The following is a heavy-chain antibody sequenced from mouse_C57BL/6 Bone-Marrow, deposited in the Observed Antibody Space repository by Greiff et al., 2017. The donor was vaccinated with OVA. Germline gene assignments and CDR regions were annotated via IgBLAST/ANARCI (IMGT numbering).Heavy chain of an antibody. D-gene: IGHD1-1*01. V-gene: IGHV1-55*01. CDR3: ARYYGSRKGMMDY. Sequence: QVQLQQPGAELVKPGASVQMSCTTSGYTFTSYWITWVKQRPGPGLEWIGDIYPGSGSTNYNEKFKSKATLTVDTSSSTAYMQLSSLTSEDSAVYYCARYYGSRKGMMDYWGQGTSVTVSS. CDR1: GYTFTSYW. CDR2: IYPGSGST. J-gene: IGHJ4*01.